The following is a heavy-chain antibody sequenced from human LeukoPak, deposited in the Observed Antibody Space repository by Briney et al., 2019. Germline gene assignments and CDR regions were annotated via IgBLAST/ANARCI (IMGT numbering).Heavy chain of an antibody. Sequence: GGSLRLSCAASGFTFSSYAVTWVRQAPGKGLEWVSAISGSGGSTYYADSVKGRFTISRDNSKNTLYLQMNSLRAEDTAVYYCAKVYSSGYYYVSEGFDYWGQGTLVTVSS. CDR2: ISGSGGST. J-gene: IGHJ4*02. V-gene: IGHV3-23*01. CDR1: GFTFSSYA. CDR3: AKVYSSGYYYVSEGFDY. D-gene: IGHD3-22*01.